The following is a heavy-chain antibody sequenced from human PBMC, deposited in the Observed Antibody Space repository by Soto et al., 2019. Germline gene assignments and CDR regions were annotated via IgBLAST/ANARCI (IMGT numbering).Heavy chain of an antibody. V-gene: IGHV1-2*04. CDR3: ARGRGEVAAAGYYYYYYGMDV. CDR1: GYTFTGYY. J-gene: IGHJ6*02. D-gene: IGHD6-13*01. CDR2: INPNSGGT. Sequence: ASVKVSCKASGYTFTGYYMHWVRQAPGQGLEWMGWINPNSGGTNYAQKFQGWVTMTRDTPISTAYMELSRLRSDDTAVYYCARGRGEVAAAGYYYYYYGMDVWGQGTTVTVSS.